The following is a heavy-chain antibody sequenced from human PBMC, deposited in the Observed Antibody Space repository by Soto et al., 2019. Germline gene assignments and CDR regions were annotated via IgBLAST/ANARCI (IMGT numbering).Heavy chain of an antibody. D-gene: IGHD6-13*01. CDR2: ISGSGGST. V-gene: IGHV3-23*01. Sequence: GGSLRLSCAASGVTFTTSWMHWVRQPPGKGLEWVSAISGSGGSTYYADSVEGRFTISRDNSKNTLYLQMNSLRAEDTAVYYCAKGYVYSSSWYDAFDIWGQGTMVTVSS. CDR1: GVTFTTSW. J-gene: IGHJ3*02. CDR3: AKGYVYSSSWYDAFDI.